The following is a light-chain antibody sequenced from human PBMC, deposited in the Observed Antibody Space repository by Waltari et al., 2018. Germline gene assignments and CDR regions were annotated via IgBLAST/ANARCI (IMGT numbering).Light chain of an antibody. J-gene: IGKJ1*01. CDR1: QSVASY. V-gene: IGKV3-11*01. CDR2: DAS. Sequence: EIVLTQSPAILSLSPGERATLSCRASQSVASYLAWYQQKPGQAPRLLLNDASTRAPGIPARFSGSGSGTDFTLTISSLEPEDFAVYYCQQRIGWPPWTFGQGTKVEI. CDR3: QQRIGWPPWT.